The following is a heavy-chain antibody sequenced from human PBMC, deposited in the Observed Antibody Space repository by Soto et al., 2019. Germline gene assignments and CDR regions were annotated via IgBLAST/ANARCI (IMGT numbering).Heavy chain of an antibody. Sequence: ASVKVSCKASGYTFTSYYMHWVRQAPGQGLEWMGIINPSGGSTSYAQKFQGRVTMTRDTSTSTVYMELSSLRSEDTAVYYCARDLTAYYDFWSGSSPLFDPWGQGTLVTVS. CDR1: GYTFTSYY. V-gene: IGHV1-46*03. CDR2: INPSGGST. D-gene: IGHD3-3*01. J-gene: IGHJ5*02. CDR3: ARDLTAYYDFWSGSSPLFDP.